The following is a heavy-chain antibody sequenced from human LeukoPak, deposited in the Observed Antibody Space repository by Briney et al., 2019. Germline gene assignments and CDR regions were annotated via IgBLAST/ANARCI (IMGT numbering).Heavy chain of an antibody. CDR3: ARDYDVSILGILEY. J-gene: IGHJ4*02. V-gene: IGHV1-2*02. CDR2: INPNTGGT. D-gene: IGHD3-22*01. CDR1: GYTFTDYY. Sequence: ASVKVSCKTSGYTFTDYYMQWVRQAPGQGLEWMGWINPNTGGTNYAQKFQGRVTMTRDTSISTAFMELSRLRSDDTAVYYCARDYDVSILGILEYWGQGTLVTVSS.